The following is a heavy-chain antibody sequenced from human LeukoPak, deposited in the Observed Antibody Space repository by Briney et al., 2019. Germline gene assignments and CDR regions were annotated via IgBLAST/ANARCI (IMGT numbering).Heavy chain of an antibody. Sequence: KPSETLSLTCSVSGASISSDYWSWIRQPPGKGLEWIGNIYSSETTKYNPSLRSRATISGDTSKNQFSLKLSSVTAADTAVYYCARGRLYSYGKTYYYYYGMDVWGQGTTVTVSS. CDR2: IYSSETT. CDR1: GASISSDY. J-gene: IGHJ6*02. D-gene: IGHD5-18*01. V-gene: IGHV4-4*09. CDR3: ARGRLYSYGKTYYYYYGMDV.